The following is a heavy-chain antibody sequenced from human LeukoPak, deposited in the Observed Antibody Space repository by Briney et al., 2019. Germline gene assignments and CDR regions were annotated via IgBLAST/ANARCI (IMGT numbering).Heavy chain of an antibody. J-gene: IGHJ4*02. CDR1: GFTFSSYA. V-gene: IGHV3-30-3*01. Sequence: GGSLRLSCAASGFTFSSYAMHWVRQAPGKGLEWVAVISYDGSNKYYADSVKGRFTISRDNSKNTLYLQMNSLRAEDTAVYYCAKGGSYYYDSSGYYGYWGQGTLVTVSS. D-gene: IGHD3-22*01. CDR3: AKGGSYYYDSSGYYGY. CDR2: ISYDGSNK.